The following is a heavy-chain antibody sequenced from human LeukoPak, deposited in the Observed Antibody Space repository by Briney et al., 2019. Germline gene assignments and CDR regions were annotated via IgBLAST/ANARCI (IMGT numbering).Heavy chain of an antibody. CDR2: IKHDGSKE. V-gene: IGHV3-30*18. CDR1: GFRFGSYG. Sequence: GTSLRLSCAASGFRFGSYGMHWVRQAPGKGLEWVAVIKHDGSKEYYADSVKGRFTISKDNSKNTLHLQMNSLRPEDTAVYYCAKWNGSRNYKPDHWGQGTLVTVSS. J-gene: IGHJ4*02. CDR3: AKWNGSRNYKPDH. D-gene: IGHD3-10*01.